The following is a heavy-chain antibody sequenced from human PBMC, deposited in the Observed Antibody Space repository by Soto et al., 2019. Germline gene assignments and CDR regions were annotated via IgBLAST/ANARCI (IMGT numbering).Heavy chain of an antibody. D-gene: IGHD3-3*02. J-gene: IGHJ4*02. CDR3: AFLDTSLDFDF. CDR2: IDPSNSYT. CDR1: GYRFTSYW. Sequence: PGESLKISCKGSGYRFTSYWISWVRQMPGKGLEWMGRIDPSNSYTHYSPSFHGHVTISADNSISTAYLQWSNLRASATAIYYCAFLDTSLDFDFWGQGTLVTVS. V-gene: IGHV5-10-1*01.